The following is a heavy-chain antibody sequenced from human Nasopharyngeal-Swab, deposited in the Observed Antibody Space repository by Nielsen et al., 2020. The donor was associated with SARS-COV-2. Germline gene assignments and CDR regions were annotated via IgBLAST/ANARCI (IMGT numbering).Heavy chain of an antibody. CDR3: AGGSGSYGGAYQYYYAMDV. D-gene: IGHD6-19*01. V-gene: IGHV3-48*02. CDR1: GFSFSGCS. J-gene: IGHJ6*02. CDR2: ISMGSRTI. Sequence: GESLKISCASSGFSFSGCSMNWVRQAPGKGLEWVSYISMGSRTIYYADSVKGRFTISRDNAKNSLYLQMNSLRDEDTAVYYCAGGSGSYGGAYQYYYAMDVWGQGTTVTVSS.